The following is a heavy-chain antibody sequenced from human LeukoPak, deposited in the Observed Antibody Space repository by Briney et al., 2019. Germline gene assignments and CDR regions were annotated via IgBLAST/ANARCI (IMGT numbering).Heavy chain of an antibody. J-gene: IGHJ4*02. D-gene: IGHD6-13*01. Sequence: GRSLRLSCAASGFTFSSYSMSWVRQAPGKGLEWVSSFSGSGGSTYYADSVKGRLTTSRDNSTNTLYMQMNSLRAEETAVYYCAKQVAKAGNCWWGANDYWGQGTLVTVSS. CDR1: GFTFSSYS. CDR3: AKQVAKAGNCWWGANDY. V-gene: IGHV3-23*01. CDR2: FSGSGGST.